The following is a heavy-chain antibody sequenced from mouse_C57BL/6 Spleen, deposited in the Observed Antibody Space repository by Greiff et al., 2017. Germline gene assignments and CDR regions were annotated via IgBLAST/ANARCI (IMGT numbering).Heavy chain of an antibody. CDR3: ASYYGSSPYYAMDY. V-gene: IGHV1-64*01. D-gene: IGHD1-1*01. J-gene: IGHJ4*01. CDR1: GYTFTSYW. Sequence: QVQLQQSGAELVKPGASVKLSCKASGYTFTSYWMHWVKQRPGQGLEWIGMIHPNSGSTNYNEKFKSKATLTVDKSSSTAYMQLSSLTSEDSAVYYCASYYGSSPYYAMDYWGQGTSVTVSS. CDR2: IHPNSGST.